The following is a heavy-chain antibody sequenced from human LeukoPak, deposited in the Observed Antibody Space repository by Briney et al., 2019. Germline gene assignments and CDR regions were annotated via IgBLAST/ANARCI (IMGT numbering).Heavy chain of an antibody. CDR3: ARDHRYAFDN. J-gene: IGHJ4*01. CDR2: IGISSGNT. D-gene: IGHD5-12*01. CDR1: GFNFIAYS. Sequence: GFLRLSCAASGFNFIAYSMNWVRQAPGKGLEWISYIGISSGNTKYADSVKGRFTISRDKARNSLYLQMNSLRVEDTAMYYCARDHRYAFDNWGHGTLVTVSS. V-gene: IGHV3-48*01.